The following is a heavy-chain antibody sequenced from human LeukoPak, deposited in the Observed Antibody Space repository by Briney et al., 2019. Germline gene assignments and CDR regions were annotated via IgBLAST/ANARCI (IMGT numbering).Heavy chain of an antibody. V-gene: IGHV3-43*02. CDR1: GFNFDDYA. J-gene: IGHJ3*02. Sequence: GGSLRLSCAASGFNFDDYAMHWVRQAPGKGLEWVSLISVDGDSTYYADSVKGRFTISRDNSKNSLYLQMNGLRAEDNGLYYCAKEMGRGYLGGVFDIWGQGTMVTVSS. CDR3: AKEMGRGYLGGVFDI. D-gene: IGHD3-10*01. CDR2: ISVDGDST.